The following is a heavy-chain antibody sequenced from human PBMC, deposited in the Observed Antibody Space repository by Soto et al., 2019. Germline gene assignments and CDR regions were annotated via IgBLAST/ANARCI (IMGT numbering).Heavy chain of an antibody. J-gene: IGHJ6*03. CDR2: ISGSGGST. V-gene: IGHV3-23*01. CDR3: AKGYSSSWYRDYYMDV. Sequence: GGSLRLSCAASGFTFSSYAMSWVRQAPGKGLEWVSAISGSGGSTYYADSVKGRFTISRDNSKNTLYLQMNSLRAEDTAVYYCAKGYSSSWYRDYYMDVWGKGTTVTVSS. D-gene: IGHD6-13*01. CDR1: GFTFSSYA.